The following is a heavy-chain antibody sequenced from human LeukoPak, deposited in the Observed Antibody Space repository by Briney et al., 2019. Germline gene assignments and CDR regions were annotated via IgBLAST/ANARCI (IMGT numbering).Heavy chain of an antibody. J-gene: IGHJ4*02. CDR1: GGSFSGYY. CDR2: INHSGST. D-gene: IGHD4-11*01. V-gene: IGHV4-34*01. Sequence: SETLSLTCAVYGGSFSGYYWSWLRQPPGKGLEWIGGINHSGSTNYNPSLKSRVTISVDTSKNQFSLKLSSVTAADTAVYYCARDRVRGNSNPYFDYWGQGTLVTVSS. CDR3: ARDRVRGNSNPYFDY.